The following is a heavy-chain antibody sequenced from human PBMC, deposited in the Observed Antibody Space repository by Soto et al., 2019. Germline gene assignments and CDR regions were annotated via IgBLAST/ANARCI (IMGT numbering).Heavy chain of an antibody. J-gene: IGHJ6*02. CDR1: GYTFSNYG. V-gene: IGHV1-18*01. CDR3: SRFIMVGGWFDPNYYHGMDV. D-gene: IGHD6-19*01. CDR2: ISGYNGNT. Sequence: QVQLVQSGAEVKKPGASVTVSCKTSGYTFSNYGINWVRQAPGQGLEWMGWISGYNGNTNYAQTVQGRVTMTTDTSTGTVYMEPRSLTSDDTAIYYCSRFIMVGGWFDPNYYHGMDVWGQGTTVTVSS.